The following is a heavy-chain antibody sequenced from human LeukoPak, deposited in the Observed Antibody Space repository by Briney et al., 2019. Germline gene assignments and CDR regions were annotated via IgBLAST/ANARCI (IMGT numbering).Heavy chain of an antibody. Sequence: PGGSLRLSCAASGFTFTNAWMYWVRQAPGKGPVWVSRMNSDGSSTSYADSVKGRFTISRDNAKNTLYLQMNSLRAEDTAVYYCAGDFGISEVYWGQGTLVTVSS. D-gene: IGHD1-20*01. CDR3: AGDFGISEVY. J-gene: IGHJ4*02. V-gene: IGHV3-74*01. CDR1: GFTFTNAW. CDR2: MNSDGSST.